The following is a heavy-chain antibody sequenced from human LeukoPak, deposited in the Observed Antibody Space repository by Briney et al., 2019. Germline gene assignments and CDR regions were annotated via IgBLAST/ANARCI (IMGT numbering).Heavy chain of an antibody. Sequence: SETLSLTCTVSGGSISSHYWSWIRQPPGKGLEWIGYIYYSGSTNYNPSLKSRVTISVDTSKNQFSLKLSSVTAADTAVYYCARGGSRGAPSYYWGQGTLVTVSS. V-gene: IGHV4-59*11. CDR3: ARGGSRGAPSYY. D-gene: IGHD3-10*01. CDR2: IYYSGST. J-gene: IGHJ4*02. CDR1: GGSISSHY.